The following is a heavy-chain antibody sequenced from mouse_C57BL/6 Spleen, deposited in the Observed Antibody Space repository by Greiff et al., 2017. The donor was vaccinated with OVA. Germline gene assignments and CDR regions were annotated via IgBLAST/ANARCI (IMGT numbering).Heavy chain of an antibody. CDR2: IRNKANNHAT. Sequence: EVMLVESGGGLVQPGGSMKLSCAASGFTFSDAWMDWVRQSPEKGLEWVAEIRNKANNHATYYAESVKGRFTISSDDSKSSVYLQMNSLGAEDPGFYSGTGGYYWYFDVWGTGPRSPSPQ. J-gene: IGHJ1*03. V-gene: IGHV6-6*01. D-gene: IGHD1-1*02. CDR1: GFTFSDAW. CDR3: TGGYYWYFDV.